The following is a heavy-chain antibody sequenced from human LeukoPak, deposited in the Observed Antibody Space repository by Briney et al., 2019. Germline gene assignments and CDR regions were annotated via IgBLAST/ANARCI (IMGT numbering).Heavy chain of an antibody. CDR1: GGSITSSSSF. CDR2: IFYSGKT. V-gene: IGHV4-39*01. Sequence: SETLCLTCTVSGGSITSSSSFWGWIRQSPGKGLEWIGNIFYSGKTYYNPSLESRLTISMDTSKNQFSLNLTSVTAADTAVYYCATYVWVVGWFDPWGQGTLVTVSS. J-gene: IGHJ5*02. CDR3: ATYVWVVGWFDP. D-gene: IGHD3-16*01.